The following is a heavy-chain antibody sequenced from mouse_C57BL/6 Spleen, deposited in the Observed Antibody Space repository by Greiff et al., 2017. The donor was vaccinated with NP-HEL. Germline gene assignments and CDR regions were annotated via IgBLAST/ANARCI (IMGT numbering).Heavy chain of an antibody. CDR2: IYPGDGDT. Sequence: VKLVESGAELVKPGASVKISCKASGYAFSSYWMNWVKQRPGKGLEWIGQIYPGDGDTNYNGKFKGKATLTADKSSSTAYMQLSSLTSEDSAVYFCANSLYYAMDYWGQGTSVTVSS. J-gene: IGHJ4*01. V-gene: IGHV1-80*01. D-gene: IGHD4-1*02. CDR1: GYAFSSYW. CDR3: ANSLYYAMDY.